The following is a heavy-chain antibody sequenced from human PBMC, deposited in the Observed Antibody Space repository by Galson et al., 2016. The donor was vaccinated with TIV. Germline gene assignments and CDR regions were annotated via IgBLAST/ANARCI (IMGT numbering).Heavy chain of an antibody. D-gene: IGHD3-22*01. CDR2: ISTSSGTI. J-gene: IGHJ1*01. V-gene: IGHV3-48*04. CDR1: GFTFNYYT. CDR3: ARDGGHYSAFQY. Sequence: SLRLSCAASGFTFNYYTMHWVRQAPGKGLEWVSCISTSSGTIHYADSVKGRFTISRDNAMNSLYLQMNSLRAEETAVYYCARDGGHYSAFQYWGQGTLVTVSS.